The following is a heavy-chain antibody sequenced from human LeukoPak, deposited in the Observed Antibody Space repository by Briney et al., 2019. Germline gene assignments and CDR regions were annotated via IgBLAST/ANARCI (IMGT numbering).Heavy chain of an antibody. CDR2: INHSGST. J-gene: IGHJ5*02. Sequence: PSETLSLTCAVYGGSFSGYYWSWIRQPPGKGLEWIGEINHSGSTNYNPSLKSRVTISVDTSKNQFSLKLSSVTAADTAVYYCARGGKYCSSTSCYEDWFDPWGQGTLVTVSS. CDR3: ARGGKYCSSTSCYEDWFDP. V-gene: IGHV4-34*01. CDR1: GGSFSGYY. D-gene: IGHD2-2*01.